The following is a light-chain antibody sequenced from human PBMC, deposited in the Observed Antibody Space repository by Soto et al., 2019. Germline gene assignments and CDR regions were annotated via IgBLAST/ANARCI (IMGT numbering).Light chain of an antibody. CDR3: HQRANWPWT. V-gene: IGKV3-15*01. J-gene: IGKJ1*01. CDR1: QSVSDY. Sequence: EVVVTQSPATLSVSPGESATLSCRASQSVSDYLAWYQHKPGQAPRLLFYRASIRATGIPARFTGSGSGTEFTLTISSLQSEDFAVYYCHQRANWPWTFGQGTKVDI. CDR2: RAS.